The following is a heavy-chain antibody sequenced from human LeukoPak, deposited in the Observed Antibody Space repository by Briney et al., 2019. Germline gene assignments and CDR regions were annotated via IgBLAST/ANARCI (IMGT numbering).Heavy chain of an antibody. Sequence: PGGSLRLSCAASGFTFSSYSMNWVRQAPGKGLEWVSSISSSSSYIYYADSLKGRFTISRDNAKNSLYLQMNSLRAEDTAVYYCARDVTVTTDYWGQGTLVTVSS. CDR1: GFTFSSYS. V-gene: IGHV3-21*01. CDR2: ISSSSSYI. D-gene: IGHD4-17*01. CDR3: ARDVTVTTDY. J-gene: IGHJ4*02.